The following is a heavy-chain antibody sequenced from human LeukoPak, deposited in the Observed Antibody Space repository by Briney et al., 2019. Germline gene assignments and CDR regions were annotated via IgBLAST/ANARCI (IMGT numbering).Heavy chain of an antibody. D-gene: IGHD2-2*01. CDR2: ISSSSSYI. CDR1: VFTFSSYS. V-gene: IGHV3-21*01. Sequence: GGSLRLSCAASVFTFSSYSMNWVRQAPGKGLEWVSSISSSSSYIYYADSVKGRFTISRDNAKNSLYLQMNSLRAEDTAVYYCARGVVVPAAQAVADIKFYYYGMDVWGKGTTVTVSS. J-gene: IGHJ6*04. CDR3: ARGVVVPAAQAVADIKFYYYGMDV.